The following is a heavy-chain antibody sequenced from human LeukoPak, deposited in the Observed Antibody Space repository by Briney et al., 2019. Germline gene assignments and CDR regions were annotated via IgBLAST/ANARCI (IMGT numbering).Heavy chain of an antibody. V-gene: IGHV3-7*01. CDR3: ATLDSTKSVL. J-gene: IGHJ1*01. CDR2: VKQDGTEK. CDR1: GFTFSSYG. Sequence: GGSLRLSCAASGFTFSSYGMHWVRQAPGKGLEWVACVKQDGTEKNYVVSVWGRFTVSVDNGKNSLYLQMNSLRAEDTAKYYCATLDSTKSVLWGRGTAVIVSS. D-gene: IGHD2-2*01.